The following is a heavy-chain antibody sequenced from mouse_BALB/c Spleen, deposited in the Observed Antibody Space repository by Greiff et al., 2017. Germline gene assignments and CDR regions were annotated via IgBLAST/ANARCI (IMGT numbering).Heavy chain of an antibody. J-gene: IGHJ2*01. CDR2: IYPGDGDT. Sequence: QVQLKQSGAELVRPGSSVKISCKASGYAFSSYWMNWVKQRPGQGLEWIGQIYPGDGDTNYNGKFKGKATLTADKSSSTAYMQLSSLTSEDSAVYFCARDYGNYVDYWGQGTTLTVSS. CDR3: ARDYGNYVDY. V-gene: IGHV1-80*01. CDR1: GYAFSSYW. D-gene: IGHD2-1*01.